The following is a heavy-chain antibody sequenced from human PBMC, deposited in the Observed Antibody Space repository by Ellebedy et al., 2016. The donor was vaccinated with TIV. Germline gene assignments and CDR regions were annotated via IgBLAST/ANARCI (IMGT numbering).Heavy chain of an antibody. J-gene: IGHJ5*02. CDR1: GFTFSSYS. CDR3: ARESGIAAAGDLNWFDP. Sequence: GESLKISCAASGFTFSSYSMNWVRQAPGKGLEWVSYISSSSSTIYYADSVKGRFTISRDNAKNSLYLQMNSLRDEETDVYYCARESGIAAAGDLNWFDPWGQGTLVTVSS. CDR2: ISSSSSTI. V-gene: IGHV3-48*02. D-gene: IGHD6-13*01.